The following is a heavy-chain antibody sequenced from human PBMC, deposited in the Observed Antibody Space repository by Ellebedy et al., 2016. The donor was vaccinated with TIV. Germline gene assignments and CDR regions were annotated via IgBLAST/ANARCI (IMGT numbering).Heavy chain of an antibody. CDR1: GFTFSSYS. J-gene: IGHJ6*03. V-gene: IGHV3-48*01. CDR2: ISSSSSTI. D-gene: IGHD3-3*01. Sequence: GESLKISCAASGFTFSSYSMNWVRQAPGKGLEWVSYISSSSSTIYYADSVKGRFTISRDNSKNTLYLQMNSLRAEDTAVYYCARGSTYYDFWSGYNYYMDVWGKGTTVTVSS. CDR3: ARGSTYYDFWSGYNYYMDV.